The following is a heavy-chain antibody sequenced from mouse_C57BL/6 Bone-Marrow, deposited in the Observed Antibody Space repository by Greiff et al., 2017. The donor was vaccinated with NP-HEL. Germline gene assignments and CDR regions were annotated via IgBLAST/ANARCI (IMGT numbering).Heavy chain of an antibody. J-gene: IGHJ3*01. CDR3: ARVTTMVKWFAY. CDR1: GYTFTSYW. V-gene: IGHV1-59*01. Sequence: QVQLQQPGAELVRPGTSVKLSCKASGYTFTSYWMHWVKQRPGQGLEWIGVIDPSASYTNYNQKFKGKATLTVDTSSSTAYMQLSSLTSEDSAVYYGARVTTMVKWFAYWGQGTLVTVSA. D-gene: IGHD2-2*01. CDR2: IDPSASYT.